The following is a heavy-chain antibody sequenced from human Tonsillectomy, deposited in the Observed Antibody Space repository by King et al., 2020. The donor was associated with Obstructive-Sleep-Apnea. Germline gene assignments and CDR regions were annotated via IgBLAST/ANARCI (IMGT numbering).Heavy chain of an antibody. CDR2: INTNTGNP. Sequence: QLVQSGSELKKPGASVKLSCKASGYTFTNYVMNWVRQAPGQGLEWMAWINTNTGNPTYAQGFTGRFVFSLDTSVSTAYLQISSLKAEDTAVYYCARVSYDSSGYYYVFDYWGQGYLVTVSS. J-gene: IGHJ4*02. D-gene: IGHD3-22*01. CDR3: ARVSYDSSGYYYVFDY. V-gene: IGHV7-4-1*02. CDR1: GYTFTNYV.